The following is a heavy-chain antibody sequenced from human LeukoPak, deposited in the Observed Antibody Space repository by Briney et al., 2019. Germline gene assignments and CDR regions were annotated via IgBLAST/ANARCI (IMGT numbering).Heavy chain of an antibody. CDR3: ARVYGDDGEYYFDY. CDR2: IYHSGST. V-gene: IGHV4-30-2*01. J-gene: IGHJ4*02. D-gene: IGHD4-17*01. CDR1: GGSISSGCYS. Sequence: SQTLSLTCAVSGGSISSGCYSWSWLRQPPGKGLEWIGYIYHSGSTYYNPSLKSRVTISVDRSKNQFSLKLSSVTAADTAVYYCARVYGDDGEYYFDYWGQGTLVTVSS.